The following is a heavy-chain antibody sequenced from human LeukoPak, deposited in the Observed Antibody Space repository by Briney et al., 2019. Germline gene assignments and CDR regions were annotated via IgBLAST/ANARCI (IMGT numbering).Heavy chain of an antibody. D-gene: IGHD4-17*01. CDR1: GGSFSGYY. Sequence: SETLSLTCAVSGGSFSGYYWTRIRQPPGKGVEWIGEINHSGSANYNPSLKSRVTISLDTSKNQFSLNLSSVTAADTAVYYCARGQGTVTTHWGQGTLVTVSS. J-gene: IGHJ4*02. CDR2: INHSGSA. V-gene: IGHV4-34*01. CDR3: ARGQGTVTTH.